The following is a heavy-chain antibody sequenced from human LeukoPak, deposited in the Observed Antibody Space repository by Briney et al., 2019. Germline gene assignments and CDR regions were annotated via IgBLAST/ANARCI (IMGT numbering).Heavy chain of an antibody. J-gene: IGHJ3*02. Sequence: GGSLRLSCAASGFTVSSNYMSWVRQAPGKGLEWVSIIYSDGSTYYADSVKGRFAISRDNSKNTLYLQMNSLRAEDTAVYYCARVTFNYFGSGDAFDIWGQGTMVTVSS. CDR3: ARVTFNYFGSGDAFDI. CDR2: IYSDGST. CDR1: GFTVSSNY. D-gene: IGHD3-10*01. V-gene: IGHV3-66*01.